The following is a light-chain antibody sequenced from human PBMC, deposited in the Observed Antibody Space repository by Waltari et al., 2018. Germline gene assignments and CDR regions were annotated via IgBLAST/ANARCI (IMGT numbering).Light chain of an antibody. CDR1: SSDVGSYNL. V-gene: IGLV2-23*01. CDR2: EAS. Sequence: QSALTQPAAVSGSPGQAITISWTGTSSDVGSYNLVSWYQQLPGKAPQLMIYEASKRPSVVSNRFSGSKSGTTASLTISVLQAEDEADYYCCSYAGNSTLVFGGGTKLTVL. CDR3: CSYAGNSTLV. J-gene: IGLJ2*01.